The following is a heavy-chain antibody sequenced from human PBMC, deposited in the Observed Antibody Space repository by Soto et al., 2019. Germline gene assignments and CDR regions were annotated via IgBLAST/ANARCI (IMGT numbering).Heavy chain of an antibody. CDR1: GGSISRYY. D-gene: IGHD5-12*01. CDR3: ARDVGYTGYEQGNPFDL. J-gene: IGHJ3*01. CDR2: MYHTGTT. Sequence: SETLSLTCSVSGGSISRYYWSWIRQTAGKRLEWIGRMYHTGTTDYNPSLKRRLSMSVDTSKNQFSLRLSSVTAADTALYYCARDVGYTGYEQGNPFDLWGQGTMVTVAS. V-gene: IGHV4-4*07.